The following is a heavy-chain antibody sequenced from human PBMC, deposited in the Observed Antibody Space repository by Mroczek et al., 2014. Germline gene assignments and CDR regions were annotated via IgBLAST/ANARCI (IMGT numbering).Heavy chain of an antibody. V-gene: IGHV4-31*03. D-gene: IGHD3-3*01. CDR1: GGSISSGGYY. Sequence: QVQLQQWGPGLVKPSQTLSLTCTVSGGSISSGGYYWSWIRQHPGKGLEWIGYIYYSGSTYYNPSLKSRVTISVDTSKNQFSLKLSSVTAADTAVYYCARDTRFLEWFRDPYYYYGMDVWGQGTTVTVSS. CDR2: IYYSGST. J-gene: IGHJ6*02. CDR3: ARDTRFLEWFRDPYYYYGMDV.